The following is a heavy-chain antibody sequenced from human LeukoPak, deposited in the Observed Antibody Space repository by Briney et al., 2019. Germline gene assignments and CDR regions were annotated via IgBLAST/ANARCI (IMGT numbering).Heavy chain of an antibody. CDR3: AKSRGQYGDYLFYYYGMDV. Sequence: GGSLRLSCAASGFTFSSCAMSWVRQAPGKGLEWVSGISNSGGSTYHADSVKGRFTISRDNSKNTLYLKMNSLRAEDTAVYYCAKSRGQYGDYLFYYYGMDVWGQGTTVTVSS. CDR1: GFTFSSCA. V-gene: IGHV3-23*01. J-gene: IGHJ6*02. CDR2: ISNSGGST. D-gene: IGHD4-17*01.